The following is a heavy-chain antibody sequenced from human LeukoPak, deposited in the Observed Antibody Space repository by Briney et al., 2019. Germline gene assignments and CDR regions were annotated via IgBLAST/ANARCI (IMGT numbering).Heavy chain of an antibody. CDR1: GYTFTASY. CDR2: ISAYNGNT. J-gene: IGHJ4*02. V-gene: IGHV1-18*04. Sequence: ASVKVSCKTSGYTFTASYMHWVRQAPGQGLEWMGWISAYNGNTNYAQKLQGRVTMTTDTSTSTAYMELRSLRSDDTAVYYCARGGLLWFGEPIDYWGQGTLVTVSS. D-gene: IGHD3-10*01. CDR3: ARGGLLWFGEPIDY.